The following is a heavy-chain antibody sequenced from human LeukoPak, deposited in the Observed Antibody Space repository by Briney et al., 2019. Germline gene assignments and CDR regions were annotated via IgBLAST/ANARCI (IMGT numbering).Heavy chain of an antibody. J-gene: IGHJ4*02. CDR3: ARARGYDFWSGYSSAYYFDY. Sequence: SETLSLTCTVSGGSISSGDYYWSWIRQPPGKGLEWIGYIYYSGSTYYNPSHKSRVTISVDTSKNQFSLKLSSVTAADTAVYYCARARGYDFWSGYSSAYYFDYWGQGTLVTVSS. D-gene: IGHD3-3*01. CDR2: IYYSGST. CDR1: GGSISSGDYY. V-gene: IGHV4-30-4*01.